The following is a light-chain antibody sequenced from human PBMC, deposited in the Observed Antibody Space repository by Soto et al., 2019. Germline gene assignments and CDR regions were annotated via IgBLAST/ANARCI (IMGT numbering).Light chain of an antibody. CDR2: DVS. V-gene: IGLV2-11*01. CDR3: CSYAGSYTWV. J-gene: IGLJ3*02. Sequence: QSGLTQPRSVSGSPGQSVTISCTGTSSDVGGHNYVSWYQQHPGKAPKLMIYDVSKRPSGVPDRFSGSKSGNTASLTISGLQAEDEADYYCCSYAGSYTWVFGGGTQLTVL. CDR1: SSDVGGHNY.